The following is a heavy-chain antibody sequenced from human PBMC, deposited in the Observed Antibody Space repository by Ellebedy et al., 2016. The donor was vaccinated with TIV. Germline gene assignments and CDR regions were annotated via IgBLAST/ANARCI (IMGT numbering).Heavy chain of an antibody. D-gene: IGHD6-6*01. CDR3: ARHLANNTSSARRLSP. J-gene: IGHJ5*02. CDR1: GYSFANFW. V-gene: IGHV5-51*01. CDR2: IYPGDSDT. Sequence: KVSXXGFGYSFANFWLGWVRQVPGKGLEWMGLIYPGDSDTRYSPSFQGQVTISADKSISTAYLQWSSLKASDTAMYYCARHLANNTSSARRLSPWGQGTLVTVSS.